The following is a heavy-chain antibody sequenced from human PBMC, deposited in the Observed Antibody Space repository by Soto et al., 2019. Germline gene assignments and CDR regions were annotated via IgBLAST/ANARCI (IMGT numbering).Heavy chain of an antibody. CDR2: MNPNSGNT. V-gene: IGHV1-8*01. J-gene: IGHJ6*02. CDR3: ARAKDIVVVPAATHYYYYYGMDV. D-gene: IGHD2-2*01. CDR1: GYTFTSHD. Sequence: ASVKVSCKASGYTFTSHDINWVRQATGQGLEWMGWMNPNSGNTGYAQKFQGRVTMTRNTSISTAYMELSSLRSEDTAVYYCARAKDIVVVPAATHYYYYYGMDVWGQGTTVTVSS.